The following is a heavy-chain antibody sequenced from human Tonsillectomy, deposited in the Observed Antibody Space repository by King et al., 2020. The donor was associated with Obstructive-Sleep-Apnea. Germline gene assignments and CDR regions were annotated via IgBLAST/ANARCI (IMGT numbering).Heavy chain of an antibody. CDR1: GGSISSGGYY. D-gene: IGHD5/OR15-5a*01. J-gene: IGHJ6*02. V-gene: IGHV4-31*03. CDR2: IDYSGST. Sequence: QLQESGPGLVKPSQTLSLTCTVSGGSISSGGYYWSWICQHPGKGLEWIGYIDYSGSTYYNPSLKSRVSISVDTSKKQFSLKVSSGTAADTAVYYCARLPGGNYGMDVWGQGTTVTVSS. CDR3: ARLPGGNYGMDV.